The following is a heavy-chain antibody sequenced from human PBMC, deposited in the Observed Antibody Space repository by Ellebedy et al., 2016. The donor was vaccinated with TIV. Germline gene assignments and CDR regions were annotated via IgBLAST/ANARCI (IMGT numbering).Heavy chain of an antibody. CDR1: GFIFGSFG. J-gene: IGHJ3*02. D-gene: IGHD4-17*01. CDR2: ISYDGNNK. Sequence: GESLKISCAASGFIFGSFGMHWVRQAPGKGLEWLAFISYDGNNKYIADSVKGRLTISRDNSKNALYLQMDSLRAEDTSVYYCATDGSYGDYRSPAHAFVIWGQGTMVTVSS. CDR3: ATDGSYGDYRSPAHAFVI. V-gene: IGHV3-30*03.